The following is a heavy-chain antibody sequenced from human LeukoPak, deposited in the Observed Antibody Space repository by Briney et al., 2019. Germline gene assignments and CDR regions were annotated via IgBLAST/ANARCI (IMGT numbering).Heavy chain of an antibody. CDR1: GGSFSGYY. CDR2: INHSGST. D-gene: IGHD3-10*01. CDR3: ARQAFRYAGSGSYYSY. Sequence: SETLSLTCAVYGGSFSGYYWSWIRQPPGKGLEWIGEINHSGSTNYNPFLKSRVTISVDTSKNQFSLKLSSVTAADTAVYYCARQAFRYAGSGSYYSYWGQGTLVTVSS. V-gene: IGHV4-34*01. J-gene: IGHJ4*02.